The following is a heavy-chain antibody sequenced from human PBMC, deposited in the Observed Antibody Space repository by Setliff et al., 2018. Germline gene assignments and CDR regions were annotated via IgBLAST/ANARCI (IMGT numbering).Heavy chain of an antibody. V-gene: IGHV4-59*12. Sequence: SETLSLTCIVSGGSINSYYWNWIRQPPGKGLEWIGYIYHSGHTKYNPSLKSRVTISVDTSKNQFSLRLTSVTAADTAIYYCARVRNTQNGFFDYWSQGTLVTVSS. D-gene: IGHD1-1*01. CDR1: GGSINSYY. CDR2: IYHSGHT. J-gene: IGHJ4*02. CDR3: ARVRNTQNGFFDY.